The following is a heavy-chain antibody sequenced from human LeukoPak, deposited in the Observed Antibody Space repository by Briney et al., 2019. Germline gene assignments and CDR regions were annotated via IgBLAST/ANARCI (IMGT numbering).Heavy chain of an antibody. Sequence: PSETLSLTCSVSGASISTYYWSSIRQPPGKGLEGIGYISYSGSTNYNPSLKSRVTISADTSKNQFSLRLSSLNAADTAVYYCARRWCSGGACYPWHFDFWGQGTLVTVSS. CDR1: GASISTYY. CDR3: ARRWCSGGACYPWHFDF. CDR2: ISYSGST. V-gene: IGHV4-59*12. J-gene: IGHJ4*02. D-gene: IGHD2-21*01.